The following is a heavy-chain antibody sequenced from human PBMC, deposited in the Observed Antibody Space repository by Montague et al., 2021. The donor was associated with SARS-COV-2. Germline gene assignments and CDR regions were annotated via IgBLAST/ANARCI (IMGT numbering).Heavy chain of an antibody. CDR2: MYSSGTI. J-gene: IGHJ6*02. CDR1: GFIVSANY. Sequence: FLRLSCAASGFIVSANYMTWVRQAPGKGLEWVSVMYSSGTIYYADSVRGRFTISRDNSKNTLHLQMNSLRADDTAVYYCAGKVLVGTGNYGMDVWGQGTTVTVSS. V-gene: IGHV3-53*01. D-gene: IGHD1-1*01. CDR3: AGKVLVGTGNYGMDV.